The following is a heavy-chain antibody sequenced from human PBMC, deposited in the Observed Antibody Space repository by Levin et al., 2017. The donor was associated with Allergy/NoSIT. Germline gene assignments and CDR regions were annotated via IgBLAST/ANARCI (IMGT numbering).Heavy chain of an antibody. D-gene: IGHD3-10*01. CDR3: ARSYYYGTPGMDV. CDR2: IYYSGST. V-gene: IGHV4-59*01. J-gene: IGHJ6*04. Sequence: SQTLSLTCTVSGGSISSYYWSWIRQPPGKGLEWIGYIYYSGSTNYNPSLKSRVTISVDTSKNQFSLKLSSVTAADTAVYYCARSYYYGTPGMDVWGKGTTVTVSS. CDR1: GGSISSYY.